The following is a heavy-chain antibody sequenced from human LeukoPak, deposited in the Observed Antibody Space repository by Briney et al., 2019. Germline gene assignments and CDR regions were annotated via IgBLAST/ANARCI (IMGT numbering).Heavy chain of an antibody. Sequence: PSETLSLTCTVSGGSISSSSYYWGWIRQPPGKGLEWIGSIYYSGSTYYNPSLKSRVTISVDTSKNQFSLKLSSVTAADTAVYYCARHKYYDILTGKILNWFDPWDQGTLVTVSS. CDR2: IYYSGST. J-gene: IGHJ5*02. V-gene: IGHV4-39*01. CDR3: ARHKYYDILTGKILNWFDP. D-gene: IGHD3-9*01. CDR1: GGSISSSSYY.